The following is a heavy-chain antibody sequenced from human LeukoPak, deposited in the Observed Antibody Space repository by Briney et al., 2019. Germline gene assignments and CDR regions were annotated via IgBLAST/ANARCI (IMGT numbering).Heavy chain of an antibody. Sequence: GGSLRLSCAVSGFTFRHYAMHWVRQAPGKGLEWVSSIWHDGSHQFYADSVKGRFTISRDSSRNTLYLQMNSLRDDDTALYYCTRDGGSGSAYIYYDLWSQGTLVMVSS. CDR1: GFTFRHYA. CDR3: TRDGGSGSAYIYYDL. V-gene: IGHV3-33*01. J-gene: IGHJ5*02. D-gene: IGHD5-12*01. CDR2: IWHDGSHQ.